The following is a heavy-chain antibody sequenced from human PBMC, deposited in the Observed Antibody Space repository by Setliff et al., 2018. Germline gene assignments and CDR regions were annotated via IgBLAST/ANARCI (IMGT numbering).Heavy chain of an antibody. CDR1: GGSISSSTNY. CDR3: ARGFTAQPAMLRGNWFDP. J-gene: IGHJ5*02. CDR2: IYDRGST. V-gene: IGHV4-39*07. D-gene: IGHD3-16*01. Sequence: PSETLSLTCTVSGGSISSSTNYWGWIRQPPGKGLEWIGNIYDRGSTHYNSSLKSRVTISEDTSKSQSSLKLSSVTAADTAVYYCARGFTAQPAMLRGNWFDPWGRGTLVTVSS.